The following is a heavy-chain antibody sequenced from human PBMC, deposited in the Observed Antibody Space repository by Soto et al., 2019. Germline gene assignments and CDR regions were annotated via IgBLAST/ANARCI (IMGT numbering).Heavy chain of an antibody. CDR1: GYTFTSYA. V-gene: IGHV1-3*01. D-gene: IGHD3-9*01. CDR3: ARSTGYYPIDY. CDR2: INAGNGST. J-gene: IGHJ4*02. Sequence: ASVKVSCKASGYTFTSYAMHWVRQAPGQRLEWMGWINAGNGSTKYSQKFQGRVTITRDTSASTAYMELSSLRSEDTAVYYCARSTGYYPIDYWGQGTLVTVSS.